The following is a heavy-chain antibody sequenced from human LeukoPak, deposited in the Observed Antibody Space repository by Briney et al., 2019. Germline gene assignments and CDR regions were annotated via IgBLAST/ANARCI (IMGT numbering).Heavy chain of an antibody. CDR1: GYTFTSYY. CDR2: INPSGGST. CDR3: ASLTVGATLFDY. Sequence: ASVKVSCKAAGYTFTSYYMHWVRQAPGQGLEWMGIINPSGGSTSYAQKFQGRVTMTRDTSTSTVYMELSSLRSEDTAVYYCASLTVGATLFDYWGQGTLVTVSS. V-gene: IGHV1-46*01. J-gene: IGHJ4*02. D-gene: IGHD1-26*01.